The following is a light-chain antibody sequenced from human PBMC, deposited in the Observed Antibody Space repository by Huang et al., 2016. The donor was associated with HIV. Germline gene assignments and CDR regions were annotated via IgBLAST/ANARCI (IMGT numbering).Light chain of an antibody. Sequence: DIQMTQSPSSLSASVVDRVTITCRASQSISTYLNWYQQKPGKAPKLLIYAASTLQSGVPSRFSGSGSGTDFTLTISSLQPEDVATYYCQQTYSTLTFGPGTKVDIK. V-gene: IGKV1-39*01. CDR2: AAS. CDR3: QQTYSTLT. J-gene: IGKJ3*01. CDR1: QSISTY.